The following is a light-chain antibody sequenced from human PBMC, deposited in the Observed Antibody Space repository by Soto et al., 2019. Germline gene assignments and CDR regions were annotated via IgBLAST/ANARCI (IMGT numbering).Light chain of an antibody. CDR3: QQANSFPIA. J-gene: IGKJ5*01. V-gene: IGKV1-39*01. CDR1: QTIMTY. CDR2: AAS. Sequence: QMKQSPSSVSAYVGDEVTITCRASQTIMTYLNWYQLKPGKPPRLLIYAASSLQSGVPPRFSGSGSGTDFTLTISSLQPEAFATYYWQQANSFPIAFGHGTLL.